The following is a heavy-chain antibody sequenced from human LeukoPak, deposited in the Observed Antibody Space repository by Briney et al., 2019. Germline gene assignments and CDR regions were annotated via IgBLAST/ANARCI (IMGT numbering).Heavy chain of an antibody. CDR1: GDSVRNDFYY. J-gene: IGHJ4*02. V-gene: IGHV4-39*01. CDR3: ARHNAPRRVGFDF. D-gene: IGHD2-2*01. Sequence: SETLSLTCSVSGDSVRNDFYYWGWIRQPPGKGLEWVACLSHAGNTWYNPSLESRLSISVDTSKNQFSLKFSSVTAADTALYRCARHNAPRRVGFDFWGQGILVTVSS. CDR2: LSHAGNT.